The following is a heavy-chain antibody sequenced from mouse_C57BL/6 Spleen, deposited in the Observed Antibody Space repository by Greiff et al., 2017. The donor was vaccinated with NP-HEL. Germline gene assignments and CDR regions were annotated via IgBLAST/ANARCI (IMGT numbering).Heavy chain of an antibody. D-gene: IGHD1-1*01. V-gene: IGHV1-15*01. J-gene: IGHJ2*01. Sequence: VQRVESGAELVRPGASVTLSCKASGYTFTDYEMHWVKQTPVHGLEWIGAIDPETGGTAYNQKFKGKAILTADKSSSTAYMELRSLTSEDSAVYYCTRGDYYGSSYVYWGQGTTLTVSS. CDR1: GYTFTDYE. CDR3: TRGDYYGSSYVY. CDR2: IDPETGGT.